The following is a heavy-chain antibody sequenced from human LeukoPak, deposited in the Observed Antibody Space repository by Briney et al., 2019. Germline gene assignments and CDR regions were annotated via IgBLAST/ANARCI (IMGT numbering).Heavy chain of an antibody. D-gene: IGHD5-12*01. CDR1: GYSFTRYW. V-gene: IGHV5-51*01. J-gene: IGHJ4*02. CDR3: ARPRSGYSGIDY. Sequence: GESLKISCKVEGYSFTRYWIGWVRQTPGKGLEWMGIIHPGDSDTKYSPSFQGQVTISADKSVNTAYLQWSSLKASDTAMYYCARPRSGYSGIDYWGQGTLVTVSS. CDR2: IHPGDSDT.